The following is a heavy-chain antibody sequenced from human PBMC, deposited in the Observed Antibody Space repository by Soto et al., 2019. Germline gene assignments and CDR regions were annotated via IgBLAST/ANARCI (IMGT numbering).Heavy chain of an antibody. J-gene: IGHJ5*02. D-gene: IGHD6-19*01. CDR3: ARERDSSGWYETGWFDP. CDR2: IIPIFGTA. CDR1: GGTFSSYA. V-gene: IGHV1-69*12. Sequence: QVQLVQSGAEVKKPGSSVKVSCKASGGTFSSYAISWVRQAPGQGLEWMGGIIPIFGTANYAQKFQGRVTITADESTSTDYMELSSLRSEDTAVYYCARERDSSGWYETGWFDPWGQGTLVTVSS.